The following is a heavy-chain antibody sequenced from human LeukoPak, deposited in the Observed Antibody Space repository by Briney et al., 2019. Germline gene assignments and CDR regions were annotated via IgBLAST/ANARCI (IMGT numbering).Heavy chain of an antibody. J-gene: IGHJ4*02. CDR2: ISGTGGA. CDR3: AKAPTTVNYFDY. Sequence: GGSLRLSCAASGFTFSNYAMNWVRQAPGKGLEWVSSISGTGGAYYADSVKGRFTISRDNSKNTLYLQMNSLRVEDTAVYYCAKAPTTVNYFDYWGQGTLVTVSS. D-gene: IGHD4-17*01. V-gene: IGHV3-23*01. CDR1: GFTFSNYA.